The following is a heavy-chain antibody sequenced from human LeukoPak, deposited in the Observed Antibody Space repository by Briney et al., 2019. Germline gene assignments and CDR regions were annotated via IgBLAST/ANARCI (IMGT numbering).Heavy chain of an antibody. V-gene: IGHV3-23*01. CDR3: AKDMRLYSSGWYLDY. CDR1: AFTFSSYA. J-gene: IGHJ4*02. D-gene: IGHD6-19*01. CDR2: ISVSGDST. Sequence: GGSLRLSCAASAFTFSSYAMSGVRQAPGKGLDWVSAISVSGDSTYYADSVKGRFTISRGNSKNTLYLQINSLRAEDTAVYYCAKDMRLYSSGWYLDYWGQGTLVTVSS.